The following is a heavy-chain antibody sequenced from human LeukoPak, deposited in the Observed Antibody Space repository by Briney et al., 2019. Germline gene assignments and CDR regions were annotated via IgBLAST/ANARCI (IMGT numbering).Heavy chain of an antibody. D-gene: IGHD3-22*01. V-gene: IGHV3-30*18. J-gene: IGHJ4*02. CDR2: LSFDGSNR. Sequence: GRSLRLSCVASGFTFSTYGMHWVRQAPGKGLEWVAVLSFDGSNRHYGDAVKGRFTISRDNSKNTLYLQMNSLGAEDTAVYYCAKDRSGSGYYHDFDYWGQGTLVTVSS. CDR1: GFTFSTYG. CDR3: AKDRSGSGYYHDFDY.